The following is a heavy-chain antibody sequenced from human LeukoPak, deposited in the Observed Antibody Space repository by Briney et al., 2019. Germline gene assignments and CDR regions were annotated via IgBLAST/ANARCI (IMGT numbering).Heavy chain of an antibody. Sequence: PGGSLRLSCAASGFTFSRYGMHWVREAPGKGLEWVAVISYDGSKKYYADSVKGRFTISRDNSKNTVYLQMNSLRAEDTAVYYCAKDELVTTGFYYYYYNGMDVWGQGTTVTVSS. V-gene: IGHV3-30*18. CDR1: GFTFSRYG. CDR3: AKDELVTTGFYYYYYNGMDV. CDR2: ISYDGSKK. J-gene: IGHJ6*02. D-gene: IGHD4-11*01.